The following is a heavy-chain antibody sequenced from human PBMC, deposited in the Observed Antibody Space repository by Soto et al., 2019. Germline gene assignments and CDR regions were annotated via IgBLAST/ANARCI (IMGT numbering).Heavy chain of an antibody. CDR2: IIPIFGTA. D-gene: IGHD3-10*01. J-gene: IGHJ3*02. CDR1: GGTFSSYA. Sequence: GASVKVSCKASGGTFSSYAISWVRQAPGQGLEWMGGIIPIFGTANYAQKFQGRVTITADESTSTAYMELSSLRSEDTAVYYCARVGVYGSGSYRAFDIWAQGTMVPVSS. CDR3: ARVGVYGSGSYRAFDI. V-gene: IGHV1-69*13.